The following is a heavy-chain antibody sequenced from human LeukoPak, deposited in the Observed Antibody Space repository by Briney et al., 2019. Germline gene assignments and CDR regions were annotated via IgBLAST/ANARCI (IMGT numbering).Heavy chain of an antibody. CDR3: ARADGGYVHSWFDP. D-gene: IGHD5-12*01. J-gene: IGHJ5*02. CDR1: GFTFSSYA. Sequence: GGSLRLSCAASGFTFSSYAMSWVRQAPGKGLEWVSAISGSGGSTYYADSVKGRFTISRDNSKNTLYLQMNSLRAEDTAVYYCARADGGYVHSWFDPWGQGTLVTVSS. V-gene: IGHV3-23*01. CDR2: ISGSGGST.